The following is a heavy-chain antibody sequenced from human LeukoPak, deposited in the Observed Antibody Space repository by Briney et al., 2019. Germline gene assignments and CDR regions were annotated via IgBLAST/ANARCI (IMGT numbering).Heavy chain of an antibody. J-gene: IGHJ5*02. CDR2: IIPIFGTA. CDR1: GGTFSSYA. D-gene: IGHD3-10*01. CDR3: ARRTGDYYGSGTPHNWFDP. V-gene: IGHV1-69*05. Sequence: SVKVSCKASGGTFSSYAISWVRQAPGQGLEWMGGIIPIFGTANYAQKFQGRVTITTNESTSTAYMELSSLRSEDTAVYYCARRTGDYYGSGTPHNWFDPWGQGTLVTVSS.